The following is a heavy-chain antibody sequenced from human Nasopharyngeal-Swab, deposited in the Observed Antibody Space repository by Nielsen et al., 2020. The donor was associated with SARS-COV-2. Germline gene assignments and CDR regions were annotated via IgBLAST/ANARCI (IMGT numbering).Heavy chain of an antibody. V-gene: IGHV4-39*01. J-gene: IGHJ6*02. D-gene: IGHD3-3*01. CDR2: IYYSGST. Sequence: SETLSLTCTVSGGFISSSSYYWGWIRQPPGKGLEWIGSIYYSGSTYYNPSLKSRVTISVDTSKNQFSLKLSSVTAADTAVYYCASVTYYDFWSGYLNYGMDVWGQGTTVTVSS. CDR3: ASVTYYDFWSGYLNYGMDV. CDR1: GGFISSSSYY.